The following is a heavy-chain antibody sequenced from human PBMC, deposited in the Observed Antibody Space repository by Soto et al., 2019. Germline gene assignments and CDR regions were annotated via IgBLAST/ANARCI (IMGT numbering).Heavy chain of an antibody. CDR1: GFTFSTYW. Sequence: PGGSLRLCCAASGFTFSTYWMSWVRQAPGKGLEWVANIKQDGSEKYYVDSVKGRFTISRDNAKNSLYLQMNSLRAEDTAVYYCARDPNIVATMGSIYYYYGMDVWGQGTTVTVSS. CDR3: ARDPNIVATMGSIYYYYGMDV. J-gene: IGHJ6*02. CDR2: IKQDGSEK. V-gene: IGHV3-7*01. D-gene: IGHD5-12*01.